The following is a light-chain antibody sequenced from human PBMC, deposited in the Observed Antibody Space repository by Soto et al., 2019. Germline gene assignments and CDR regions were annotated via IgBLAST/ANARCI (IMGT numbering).Light chain of an antibody. Sequence: EIVLTQSPGTLSLSPGERATLSCRASQTFSNSFLSWFQQIPGQAPRLLIYGASSRATGIPDRSSGSGSGTDFTLTISRLEPEDFAVYYCQQFGSSLPITFGQGTRLEIK. CDR3: QQFGSSLPIT. CDR1: QTFSNSF. J-gene: IGKJ5*01. CDR2: GAS. V-gene: IGKV3-20*01.